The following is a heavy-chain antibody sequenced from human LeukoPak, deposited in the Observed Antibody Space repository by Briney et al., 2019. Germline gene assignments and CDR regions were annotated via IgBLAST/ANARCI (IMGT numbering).Heavy chain of an antibody. V-gene: IGHV1-69*05. J-gene: IGHJ6*03. CDR2: IIPIFGTA. Sequence: ASVKVSCKASGGTFSSYAISWVRQAPGQGLEWMGGIIPIFGTANYAQKFQGRVTITTDESTSTAYMELSSLRSEDTAVYYCASGAFLGWLSPYYYYYMDVWGKGTTVTVSS. D-gene: IGHD3-3*02. CDR1: GGTFSSYA. CDR3: ASGAFLGWLSPYYYYYMDV.